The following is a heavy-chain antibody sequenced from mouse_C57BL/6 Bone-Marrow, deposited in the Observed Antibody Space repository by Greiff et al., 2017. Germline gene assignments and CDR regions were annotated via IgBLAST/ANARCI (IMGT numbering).Heavy chain of an antibody. J-gene: IGHJ2*01. V-gene: IGHV14-4*01. Sequence: EVQLQQSGAELVRPGASVKLSCTASGFNIQDDYMHWVKQRPEQGLAWIGWIDPENGDTEYASKFQGKATITAATSANTAYLQLSRLTSEDTAVYYCTTGLYYYGSKDYWGQGTTLTVSS. D-gene: IGHD1-1*01. CDR2: IDPENGDT. CDR3: TTGLYYYGSKDY. CDR1: GFNIQDDY.